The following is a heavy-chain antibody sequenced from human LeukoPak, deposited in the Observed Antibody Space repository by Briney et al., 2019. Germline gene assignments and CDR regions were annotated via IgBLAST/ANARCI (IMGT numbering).Heavy chain of an antibody. J-gene: IGHJ5*02. V-gene: IGHV3-53*01. CDR1: GFIVGTNY. Sequence: PGESLRLSCAASGFIVGTNYMSWVRQAPGKGLEWVSVIYSGGSTYYADSVKGRFTISRDNSKNMLYLLMNSLRVEDTAIYYCARDRLGYCSGGSCYISFWFDPWGQGTLVTVSS. CDR3: ARDRLGYCSGGSCYISFWFDP. CDR2: IYSGGST. D-gene: IGHD2-15*01.